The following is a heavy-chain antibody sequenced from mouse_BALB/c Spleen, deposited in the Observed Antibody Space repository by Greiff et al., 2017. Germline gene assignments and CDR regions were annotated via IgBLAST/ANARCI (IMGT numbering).Heavy chain of an antibody. CDR1: GFSLTSYG. CDR2: IWSGGST. J-gene: IGHJ2*01. V-gene: IGHV2-2*02. D-gene: IGHD2-1*01. CDR3: AREGVRRLDY. Sequence: VKVVESGAGLVQPAQCLSITCTASGFSLTSYGVHWVRQSPGKGLEWLGVIWSGGSTDYNAAFISRLSISKDNSKNQVFFIMNSLQANDTAIYYCAREGVRRLDYWGQGTTLTVSS.